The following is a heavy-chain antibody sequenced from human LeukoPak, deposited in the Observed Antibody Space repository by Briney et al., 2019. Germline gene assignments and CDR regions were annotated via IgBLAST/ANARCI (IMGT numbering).Heavy chain of an antibody. V-gene: IGHV3-66*01. CDR3: ARGWLGTPWA. D-gene: IGHD3-10*01. Sequence: TYYADSVKGRFTISRDNSKNTLYLQMNSLRAEDTAVYYSARGWLGTPWAWGQGTLVTVSS. J-gene: IGHJ5*02. CDR2: T.